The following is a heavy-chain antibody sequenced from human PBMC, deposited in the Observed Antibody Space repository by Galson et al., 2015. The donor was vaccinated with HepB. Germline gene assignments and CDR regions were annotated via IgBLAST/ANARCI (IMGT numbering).Heavy chain of an antibody. D-gene: IGHD2-8*01. V-gene: IGHV3-53*05. CDR3: ARDGVYDPDLGYCTNGVCHFSGMDV. J-gene: IGHJ6*02. CDR2: IYSGGST. CDR1: GFTVSSNY. Sequence: SLRLSCAASGFTVSSNYMSWVRQAPGKGLEWVSVIYSGGSTYYADSVKGRFTISRDNSKNTLYLQMNSLRAEDTAVYYCARDGVYDPDLGYCTNGVCHFSGMDVWGQGTTVTVSS.